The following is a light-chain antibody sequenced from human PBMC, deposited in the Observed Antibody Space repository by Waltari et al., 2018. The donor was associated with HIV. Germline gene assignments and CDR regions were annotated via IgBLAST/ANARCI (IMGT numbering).Light chain of an antibody. V-gene: IGLV3-21*02. J-gene: IGLJ3*02. Sequence: GQTARITCGGDNIVSKSVHWYQQKPCQAPLLVVYDDSDRPSGIPERFSGSNSGNTATLTISRVEAGDEADYYCQVWDSSSDDWVFGGGTKVTVL. CDR1: NIVSKS. CDR2: DDS. CDR3: QVWDSSSDDWV.